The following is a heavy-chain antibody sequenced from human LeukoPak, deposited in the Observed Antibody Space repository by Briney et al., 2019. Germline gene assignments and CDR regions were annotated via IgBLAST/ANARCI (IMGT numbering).Heavy chain of an antibody. CDR1: RGSISTYY. CDR2: IYHSGST. Sequence: SETLSLTCTVSRGSISTYYWSWIRQTTGKGLEWMGNIYHSGSTTYNPSLKSRVTISVDTSKNQFSLRLTSVTAADTAAYCAADRQQGGSGSCWFDHWGQGTQVTVSS. V-gene: IGHV4-59*01. J-gene: IGHJ5*02. CDR3: ADRQQGGSGSCWFDH. D-gene: IGHD3-10*01.